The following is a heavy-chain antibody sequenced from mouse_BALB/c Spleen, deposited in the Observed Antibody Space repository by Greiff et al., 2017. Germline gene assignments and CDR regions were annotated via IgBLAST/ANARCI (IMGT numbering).Heavy chain of an antibody. Sequence: EVQLQQSGAELVRPGALVKLSCKASGFNIKDYYMHWVKQRPEQGLEWIGWIDPENGNTIYDPKFQGKASITADTSSNTAYLQLSSLTSEDTAVYYCARRRLGPDDWGQGTTLTVSS. J-gene: IGHJ2*01. D-gene: IGHD4-1*01. CDR3: ARRRLGPDD. CDR2: IDPENGNT. CDR1: GFNIKDYY. V-gene: IGHV14-1*02.